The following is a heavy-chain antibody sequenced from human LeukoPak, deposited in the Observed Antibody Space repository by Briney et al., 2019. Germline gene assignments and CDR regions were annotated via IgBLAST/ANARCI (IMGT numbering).Heavy chain of an antibody. CDR2: IIPILGIA. CDR3: ARAVTGTTRGVDYYYYMDV. J-gene: IGHJ6*03. Sequence: SVKASCKASGGTFSSYAISWVRQAPGQGLEWMGRIIPILGIANYAQKFQGRVTITTDESTSTAYMDLSSLRSEDTAVYYCARAVTGTTRGVDYYYYMDVWGKGITVTVSS. V-gene: IGHV1-69*04. D-gene: IGHD1-7*01. CDR1: GGTFSSYA.